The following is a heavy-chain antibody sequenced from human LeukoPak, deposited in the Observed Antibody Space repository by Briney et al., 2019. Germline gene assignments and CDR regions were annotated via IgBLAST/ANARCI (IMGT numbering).Heavy chain of an antibody. Sequence: ASVKVSCKASGYTFSSYDINWVRQAAGQGLNPNSGNAGYAQKFQGRISITRNTSTNTAYMELSGLRSEDTAVYYCARGPRVFGVVIAPYWYFDFWGRGTLVTVSS. CDR2: PNSGNA. CDR1: GYTFSSYD. J-gene: IGHJ2*01. CDR3: ARGPRVFGVVIAPYWYFDF. V-gene: IGHV1-8*01. D-gene: IGHD3-3*01.